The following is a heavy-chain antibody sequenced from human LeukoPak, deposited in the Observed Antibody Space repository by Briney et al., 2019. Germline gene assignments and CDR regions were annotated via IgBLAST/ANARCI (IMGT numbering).Heavy chain of an antibody. V-gene: IGHV1-2*02. D-gene: IGHD3-3*01. CDR3: VRDRNDFWSGFLY. Sequence: GASVKVSCKASGYTFTDYYFHWVRQAPGQGLEWMGWINPDSGGTGYADKFKGRVTLTRDRTISTVCMEMTSPRSDDTAIYYCVRDRNDFWSGFLYWGQGTLVTVSS. J-gene: IGHJ4*02. CDR1: GYTFTDYY. CDR2: INPDSGGT.